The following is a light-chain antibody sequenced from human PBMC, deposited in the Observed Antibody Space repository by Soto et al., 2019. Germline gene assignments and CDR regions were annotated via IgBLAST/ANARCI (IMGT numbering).Light chain of an antibody. CDR3: QQYGSSPPWT. V-gene: IGKV3-20*01. CDR1: QSIGLA. Sequence: EIVLTQSPATLSLSPGERATLSCRASQSIGLAIAWYQHKPGQAPRLLIYGASSRATGIPDRFSGSGSGTDFTLTISRLEPEDFAVYYCQQYGSSPPWTFGQGTKVDIK. CDR2: GAS. J-gene: IGKJ1*01.